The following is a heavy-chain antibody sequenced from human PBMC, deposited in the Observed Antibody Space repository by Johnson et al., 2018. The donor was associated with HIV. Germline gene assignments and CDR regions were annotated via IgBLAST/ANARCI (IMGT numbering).Heavy chain of an antibody. Sequence: EVQLVESGGGVVQPGRSLRLSCAASGFIFRSYDMHWVRQTAGKGLEWVSAIGTVSDTYYSDSVKGRFSMSRENVKNSMYLQMNSLRAGDTAIYYCARGGSSGPSDAFDIWGRGTRVTVSS. CDR2: IGTVSDT. J-gene: IGHJ3*02. V-gene: IGHV3-13*01. D-gene: IGHD6-19*01. CDR3: ARGGSSGPSDAFDI. CDR1: GFIFRSYD.